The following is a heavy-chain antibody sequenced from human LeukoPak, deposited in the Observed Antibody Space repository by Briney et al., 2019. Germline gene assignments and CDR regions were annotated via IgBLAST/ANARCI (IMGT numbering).Heavy chain of an antibody. CDR3: ARCLGYYYDSSGYYY. J-gene: IGHJ4*02. Sequence: SETLSLTCAVYGGSFSGYYWSWIRQSPGRGLEWIGEINHSGSTNYNPSLKSRVTISVDTSKNQFSLKLSSVTAADTAVYYCARCLGYYYDSSGYYYWGQGTLVTVSS. V-gene: IGHV4-34*01. CDR1: GGSFSGYY. CDR2: INHSGST. D-gene: IGHD3-22*01.